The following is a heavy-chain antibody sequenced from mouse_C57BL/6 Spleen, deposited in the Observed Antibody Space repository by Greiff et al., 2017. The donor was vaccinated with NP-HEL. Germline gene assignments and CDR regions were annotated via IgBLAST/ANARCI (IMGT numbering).Heavy chain of an antibody. D-gene: IGHD1-1*01. J-gene: IGHJ2*01. CDR3: ARRTTVVAKNCDY. V-gene: IGHV1-50*01. CDR1: GYTFTSYW. CDR2: IDPSDSYT. Sequence: QVQLQQPGAELVKPGASVKLSCKASGYTFTSYWMQWVKQRPGQGLEWIGEIDPSDSYTNSNQKFKGKATLTVDTSSSTAYMQLSSLTSEDSAVYYCARRTTVVAKNCDYWGQGTTLTVSS.